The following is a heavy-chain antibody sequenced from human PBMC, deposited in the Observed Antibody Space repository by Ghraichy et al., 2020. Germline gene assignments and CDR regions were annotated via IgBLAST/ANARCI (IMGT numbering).Heavy chain of an antibody. CDR1: GDSISSSSYY. CDR2: IYYSGRT. CDR3: ARRLTWERIDY. J-gene: IGHJ4*02. D-gene: IGHD1-26*01. Sequence: SETLSLTCTVSGDSISSSSYYWGWIRQPPGMGLEWIGSIYYSGRTYYNPSLKSRVTISVDTSKNQFSLKLSSVTAADTAVYYCARRLTWERIDYWGQGTLVTVSS. V-gene: IGHV4-39*01.